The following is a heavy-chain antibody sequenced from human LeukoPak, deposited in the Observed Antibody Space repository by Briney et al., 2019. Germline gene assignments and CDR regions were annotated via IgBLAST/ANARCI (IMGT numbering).Heavy chain of an antibody. Sequence: SETLSLTCTVSGGSITNSDYFWGWIRQPPGKGLEWIGNVDYSGRTHYNPSLMSRVTIYADNSKNQFSLKLRSVTAADTAVYYCARAPFDWLPQIHFDYWGQGTLVTVSS. V-gene: IGHV4-39*07. CDR3: ARAPFDWLPQIHFDY. CDR2: VDYSGRT. CDR1: GGSITNSDYF. J-gene: IGHJ4*02. D-gene: IGHD3-9*01.